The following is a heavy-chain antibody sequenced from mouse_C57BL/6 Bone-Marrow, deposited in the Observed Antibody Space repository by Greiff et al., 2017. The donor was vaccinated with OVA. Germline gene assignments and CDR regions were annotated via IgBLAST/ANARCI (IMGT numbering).Heavy chain of an antibody. CDR2: IWSGGST. CDR3: AKTGFITTVVATLDWYYDV. Sequence: VQLQESGPGLVQPSQSLSITCTVSGFSLTSYGVHWVRQPPGKGLEWLGVIWSGGSTDYNAAFISNLSISKDTSKSQVFFKMNSLQADDTAIYYCAKTGFITTVVATLDWYYDVWGTGTTVTVSS. J-gene: IGHJ1*03. CDR1: GFSLTSYG. V-gene: IGHV2-4*01. D-gene: IGHD1-1*01.